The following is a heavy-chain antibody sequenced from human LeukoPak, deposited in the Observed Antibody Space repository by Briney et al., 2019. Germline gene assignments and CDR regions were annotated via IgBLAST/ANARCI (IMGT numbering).Heavy chain of an antibody. CDR3: ARHARHCYYHMDV. V-gene: IGHV4-38-2*01. Sequence: PSETLSLTCAVSGYSISSGYYWGWVRQPPGKGLEWIGSVYHSGSTYYNPSLKNRLVISVDTSKNHFSLKLSSVTAADTAMYYCARHARHCYYHMDVWGKGTTVTVSS. J-gene: IGHJ6*03. CDR1: GYSISSGYY. D-gene: IGHD2-2*01. CDR2: VYHSGST.